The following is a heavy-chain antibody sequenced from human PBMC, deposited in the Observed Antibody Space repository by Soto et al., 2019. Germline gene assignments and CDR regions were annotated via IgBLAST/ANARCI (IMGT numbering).Heavy chain of an antibody. V-gene: IGHV2-5*02. CDR1: GFSLSTSGVG. J-gene: IGHJ4*02. CDR3: AHRPPQRYNPPFDY. Sequence: QITLKESGPTLVKPTQPLTLTCTFSGFSLSTSGVGVGWIRQPPGKALEWLALIYWDDDKRYSPSLKSRLTITKDTSKNQVVLTMTNMDPVDTATYDCAHRPPQRYNPPFDYWGQGTLVTVSS. D-gene: IGHD3-9*01. CDR2: IYWDDDK.